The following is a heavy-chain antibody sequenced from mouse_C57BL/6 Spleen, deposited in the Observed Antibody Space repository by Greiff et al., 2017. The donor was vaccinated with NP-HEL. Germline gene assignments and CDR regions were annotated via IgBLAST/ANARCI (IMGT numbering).Heavy chain of an antibody. V-gene: IGHV1-81*01. J-gene: IGHJ1*03. CDR1: GYTFTSYG. CDR3: ARDNDGYPWYFDV. CDR2: IYPRSGNT. D-gene: IGHD2-3*01. Sequence: VQVVESGAELARPGASVKLSCKASGYTFTSYGISWVKQRTGQGLEWIGEIYPRSGNTYYNEKFKGKATLTADKSSSTAYMELRSLTSEDSAVYFCARDNDGYPWYFDVWGTGTTVTVSS.